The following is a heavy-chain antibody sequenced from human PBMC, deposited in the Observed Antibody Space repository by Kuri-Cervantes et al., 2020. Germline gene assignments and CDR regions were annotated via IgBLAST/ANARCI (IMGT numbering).Heavy chain of an antibody. CDR3: AKETGYSYGSYGMDV. J-gene: IGHJ6*02. V-gene: IGHV3-30*18. CDR1: GFTFSSYA. Sequence: GESLKISCAASGFTFSSYAMSWVRQAPGKGLEWVAVISYDGSNKYYADSVKGRFTISRDNSKNTLYLQMNSLRAEDTALYYCAKETGYSYGSYGMDVWGQGTTVTVSS. D-gene: IGHD5-18*01. CDR2: ISYDGSNK.